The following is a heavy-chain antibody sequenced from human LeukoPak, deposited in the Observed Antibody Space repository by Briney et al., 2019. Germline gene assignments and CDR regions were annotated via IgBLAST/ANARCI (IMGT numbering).Heavy chain of an antibody. V-gene: IGHV3-23*01. J-gene: IGHJ4*02. CDR2: ISGSGGIT. CDR1: GFTFSTYA. D-gene: IGHD2-21*01. Sequence: GGSLRLSCAASGFTFSTYAMTWVRQAPGKGLEWVSAISGSGGITYYADSVKGRFTISRDNSNNTLHLQMSSLRAEDTAVYYCAKEFPPNFPLYYFDYWGQGTLVTVSS. CDR3: AKEFPPNFPLYYFDY.